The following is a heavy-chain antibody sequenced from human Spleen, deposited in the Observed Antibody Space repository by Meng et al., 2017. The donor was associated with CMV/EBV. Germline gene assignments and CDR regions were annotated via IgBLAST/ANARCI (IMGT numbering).Heavy chain of an antibody. CDR2: ISWNSGSI. CDR3: VKDWGVVSTFIDY. CDR1: GFTFDDYA. V-gene: IGHV3-9*03. Sequence: SLKISCAAPGFTFDDYAMHWVRQAPGKGLEWVSGISWNSGSIGYADSVKGRFTISRDNAKNSLYLQMDSLRAEDMALYYCVKDWGVVSTFIDYWGQGTLVTVSS. D-gene: IGHD2-15*01. J-gene: IGHJ4*02.